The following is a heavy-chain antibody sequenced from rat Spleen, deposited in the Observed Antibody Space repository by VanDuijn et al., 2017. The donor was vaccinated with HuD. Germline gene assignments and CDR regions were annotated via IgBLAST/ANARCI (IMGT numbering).Heavy chain of an antibody. CDR1: GFTFSNHG. CDR2: ISYGDSSGHSST. Sequence: EVQLVESDGGLVQPGRSLKLSCAASGFTFSNHGMAWVRQAPTKGLEWVATISYGDSSGHSSTYYRDSVKVRFTLSRDNARRTLHLQMNSLRSEDTATYYCSTRDNNYGYWGQGVMVTVSS. J-gene: IGHJ2*01. V-gene: IGHV5-29*01. CDR3: STRDNNYGY. D-gene: IGHD1-10*01.